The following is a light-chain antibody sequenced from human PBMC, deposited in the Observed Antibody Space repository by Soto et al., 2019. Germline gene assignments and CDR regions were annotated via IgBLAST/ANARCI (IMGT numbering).Light chain of an antibody. V-gene: IGKV1-5*01. J-gene: IGKJ2*01. CDR3: QQYNSYAGYT. CDR1: QSISYW. CDR2: DAS. Sequence: DIQMTQSPSTLSASVGARVTITCRARQSISYWLAWYQQKPGKAPNLLIYDASSLESGVPSRFGGSGFGTEFTLTISSLQPDDLAPYYCQQYNSYAGYTFGQGTKLEIK.